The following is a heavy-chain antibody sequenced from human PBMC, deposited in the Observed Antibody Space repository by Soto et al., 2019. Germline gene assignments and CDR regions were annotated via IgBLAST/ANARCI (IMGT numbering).Heavy chain of an antibody. Sequence: SVKVSCKASGGTFSSYAISWVRQAPGQGLEWMGGIIPIFGTANYAQKFQGRVTITADESTSTAYMELSSLRSEDTAVYYCARSGGDATHYYYGMDVWGQGTTVTVSS. J-gene: IGHJ6*02. CDR3: ARSGGDATHYYYGMDV. D-gene: IGHD3-10*01. CDR1: GGTFSSYA. CDR2: IIPIFGTA. V-gene: IGHV1-69*13.